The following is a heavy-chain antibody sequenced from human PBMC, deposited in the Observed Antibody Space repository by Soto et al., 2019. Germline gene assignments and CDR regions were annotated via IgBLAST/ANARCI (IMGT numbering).Heavy chain of an antibody. J-gene: IGHJ6*02. D-gene: IGHD4-4*01. CDR3: FGHTVTTGPHPYYYYGMDV. CDR1: GFTFSSYG. CDR2: ISYDGSNK. Sequence: PGGSLRLSCAASGFTFSSYGMHWVRQAPGKGLEWVAVISYDGSNKYYADSVKGRFTISRDNSKNTLYLQMNSLRAEDTAVYYCFGHTVTTGPHPYYYYGMDVWGQGTTVTVSS. V-gene: IGHV3-30*03.